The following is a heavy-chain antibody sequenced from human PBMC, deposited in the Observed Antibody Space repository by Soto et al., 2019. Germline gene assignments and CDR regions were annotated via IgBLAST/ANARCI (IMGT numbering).Heavy chain of an antibody. CDR1: GGTFSSYA. D-gene: IGHD3-22*01. CDR2: IIPIFGTA. J-gene: IGHJ5*02. V-gene: IGHV1-69*05. Sequence: QVQLVQSGAEVKKPGSSVKVSCKASGGTFSSYAISWVRQAPGQGLEWMGGIIPIFGTANYAQKFQGRVTITSDGSATTAYMGRSSRRSEDPAVYYCARDHYDSTRWDFDPWGQGTLVTVSS. CDR3: ARDHYDSTRWDFDP.